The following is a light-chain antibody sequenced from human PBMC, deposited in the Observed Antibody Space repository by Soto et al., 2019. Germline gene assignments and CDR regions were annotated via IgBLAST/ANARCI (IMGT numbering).Light chain of an antibody. Sequence: EIVLTQSPGSLSLSPGERATLSCRASQSVRSSYLAWYRQKPGQAPSLLIYGASSRATGVPDRFSGSGSETDFTLTISRLEPEDLAVYYCQQYGTFPRTFGQGTKVEIK. V-gene: IGKV3-20*01. J-gene: IGKJ1*01. CDR1: QSVRSSY. CDR3: QQYGTFPRT. CDR2: GAS.